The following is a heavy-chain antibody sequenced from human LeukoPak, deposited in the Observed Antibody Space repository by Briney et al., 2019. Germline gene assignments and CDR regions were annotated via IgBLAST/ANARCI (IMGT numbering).Heavy chain of an antibody. CDR3: AREPVSSSFDY. Sequence: SETLSLTCTVSGGSISSGDYYWSWIRQPPGKGLEWIGYIYYSGSTYYNPSLKSRVTISVDTSKNQFSLRLISVTAADTAVYYCAREPVSSSFDYWGQGTLVTVSS. V-gene: IGHV4-30-4*01. D-gene: IGHD6-13*01. CDR2: IYYSGST. CDR1: GGSISSGDYY. J-gene: IGHJ4*02.